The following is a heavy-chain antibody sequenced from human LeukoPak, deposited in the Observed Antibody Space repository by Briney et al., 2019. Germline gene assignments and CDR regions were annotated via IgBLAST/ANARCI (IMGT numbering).Heavy chain of an antibody. CDR1: GYTFTDYY. CDR3: ARVPLFGVVTIDY. D-gene: IGHD3-3*01. CDR2: INPNTGDT. J-gene: IGHJ4*03. V-gene: IGHV1-2*02. Sequence: ASVKVSCKASGYTFTDYYMHWVRQAPGQGLEWMAWINPNTGDTNSAQKFQGRVTMTRDTSISTAYMELNSLSSDDTAVYYCARVPLFGVVTIDYWGQGTTVTVSS.